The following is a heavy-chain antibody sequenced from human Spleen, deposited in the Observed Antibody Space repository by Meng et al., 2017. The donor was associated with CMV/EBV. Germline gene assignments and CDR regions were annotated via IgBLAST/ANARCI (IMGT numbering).Heavy chain of an antibody. CDR3: ATFSPGWGSLGH. D-gene: IGHD2-21*01. Sequence: GSLRLSCTVSGGSIRDYYWSWVRQPPGMGLEWIGYMYYSGNTKYNPSLKSRVTISIDTSKNQFSLKLSSVTAADTAMYYCATFSPGWGSLGHWGQGTLVTVSS. V-gene: IGHV4-59*01. CDR2: MYYSGNT. CDR1: GGSIRDYY. J-gene: IGHJ1*01.